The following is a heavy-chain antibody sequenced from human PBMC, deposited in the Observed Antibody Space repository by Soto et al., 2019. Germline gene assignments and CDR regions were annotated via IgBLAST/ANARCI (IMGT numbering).Heavy chain of an antibody. V-gene: IGHV4-59*08. D-gene: IGHD5-12*01. J-gene: IGHJ4*01. CDR3: ARCLRDGYNCRFDS. CDR1: GASTSRYY. Sequence: PSETLSLTCTVSGASTSRYYWSWIRQPPGKRLDWIGYLHYSGSTNSQPSLKSRVTMSVDASKNQFSLKLTSVTAADTAVYYCARCLRDGYNCRFDSWGQGTLVTVSS. CDR2: LHYSGST.